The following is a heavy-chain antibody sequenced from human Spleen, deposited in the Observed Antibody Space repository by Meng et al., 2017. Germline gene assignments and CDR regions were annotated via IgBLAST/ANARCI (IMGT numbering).Heavy chain of an antibody. Sequence: SETLSLTCTVSGGSISSSSYYWGWIRQPPGKGLEWIGSIYYSGSTYYNPSLKSRVTISVDTSKNQFSLKLSSVTAADTAVYYCARGGYCSSTSCYVGGFDYWGQGTLVTVSS. CDR1: GGSISSSSYY. V-gene: IGHV4-39*07. CDR3: ARGGYCSSTSCYVGGFDY. J-gene: IGHJ4*02. CDR2: IYYSGST. D-gene: IGHD2-2*01.